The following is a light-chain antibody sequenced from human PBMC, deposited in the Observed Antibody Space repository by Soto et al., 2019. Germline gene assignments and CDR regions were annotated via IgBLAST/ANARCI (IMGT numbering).Light chain of an antibody. J-gene: IGKJ1*01. CDR3: QQYSNWPRT. V-gene: IGKV3-15*01. Sequence: EIVMTQFPATLSVSPGERATLSCRASQSVRSNLAWYQQKPGRAPRLLIFAPSTRAPVIPARFRGSGSGTEFTLTISDLQSEDFAVYYCQQYSNWPRTFGQGTKVEIK. CDR2: APS. CDR1: QSVRSN.